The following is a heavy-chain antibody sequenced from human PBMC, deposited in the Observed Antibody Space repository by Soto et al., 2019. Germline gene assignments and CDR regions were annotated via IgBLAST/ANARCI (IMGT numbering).Heavy chain of an antibody. CDR1: GFTFSSYA. D-gene: IGHD1-1*01. V-gene: IGHV3-30-3*01. J-gene: IGHJ4*02. Sequence: GGSLRLSCAASGFTFSSYAMHWVRQAPGKGLEWVAVISYDGSNKYYADSVKGRFTISRDNSKNTLYLQMNSLRAEDTAVYYCARPETGTTGYSFDYGGQGTLVTVSS. CDR2: ISYDGSNK. CDR3: ARPETGTTGYSFDY.